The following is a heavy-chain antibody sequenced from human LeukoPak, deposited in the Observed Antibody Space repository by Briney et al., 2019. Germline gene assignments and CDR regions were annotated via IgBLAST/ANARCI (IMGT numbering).Heavy chain of an antibody. CDR2: IYSGGST. CDR1: GLTVSSNY. V-gene: IGHV3-53*01. D-gene: IGHD3-10*01. J-gene: IGHJ4*02. Sequence: PGGSLRLSCAASGLTVSSNYMSWVRQAPGKGLEWVSVIYSGGSTYYADSVKGRFTISRDDSKNTLYLQMNSLRAEDTAVYYCAKERRLLWFGEPYYFDYWGQGTLVTVSS. CDR3: AKERRLLWFGEPYYFDY.